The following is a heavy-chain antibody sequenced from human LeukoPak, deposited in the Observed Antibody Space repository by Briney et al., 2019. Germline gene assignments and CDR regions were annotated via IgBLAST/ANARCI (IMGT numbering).Heavy chain of an antibody. CDR1: GFTFSRYS. J-gene: IGHJ3*02. Sequence: GGSLRLSCAASGFTFSRYSMNWVRQAPGKGLGWVSSISSSSSYIYYADSVKGRFTISRDNAKNSLYLQMNSLRAEDTAVYYCARTYDFGRGPPGDAFDNWGPGTWVSVSA. D-gene: IGHD3-3*01. CDR2: ISSSSSYI. V-gene: IGHV3-21*01. CDR3: ARTYDFGRGPPGDAFDN.